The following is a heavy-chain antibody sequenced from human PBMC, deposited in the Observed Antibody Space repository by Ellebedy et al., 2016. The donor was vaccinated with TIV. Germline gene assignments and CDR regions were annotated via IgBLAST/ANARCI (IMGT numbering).Heavy chain of an antibody. CDR1: GFTFSSYP. CDR3: AKDKVFGDSKWEIDV. CDR2: MRGTGGTT. D-gene: IGHD4-17*01. Sequence: GESLKISCAVSGFTFSSYPMLWVRQAPGKGLEWVSDMRGTGGTTHYSDSVKGRFIMSRDNSTNTLYLQMNSLRAEDTAVYYCAKDKVFGDSKWEIDVWGQGTTVTVSS. J-gene: IGHJ6*02. V-gene: IGHV3-23*01.